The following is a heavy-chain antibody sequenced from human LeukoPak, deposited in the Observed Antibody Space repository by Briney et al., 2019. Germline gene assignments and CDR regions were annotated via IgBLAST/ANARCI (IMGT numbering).Heavy chain of an antibody. CDR1: GGTFSSYA. CDR2: IIPIFGTA. J-gene: IGHJ6*02. CDR3: ARSSRCSGGSCYWGPPYYYYGMDV. V-gene: IGHV1-69*13. D-gene: IGHD2-15*01. Sequence: ASVKVSCKASGGTFSSYAISWVRQAPAQALEWMGGIIPIFGTANYAQKFQGRVTITADASTSTAYMELSSLKSEDTAVYYCARSSRCSGGSCYWGPPYYYYGMDVWGQGTTVTVSS.